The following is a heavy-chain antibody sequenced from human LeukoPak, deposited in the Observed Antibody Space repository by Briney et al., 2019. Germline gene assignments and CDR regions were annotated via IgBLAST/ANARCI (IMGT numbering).Heavy chain of an antibody. D-gene: IGHD5-12*01. CDR1: GYTFTGYY. CDR2: INPNSGGT. CDR3: ARSVATMRGSWFDP. J-gene: IGHJ5*02. Sequence: ASVKVSCKASGYTFTGYYMHWVRQAPGQGLEWMGWINPNSGGTNYAQKFQGWVTMTRDTSISQAYMELSRLRSDDTAVYYCARSVATMRGSWFDPWGQGTLVTVSS. V-gene: IGHV1-2*04.